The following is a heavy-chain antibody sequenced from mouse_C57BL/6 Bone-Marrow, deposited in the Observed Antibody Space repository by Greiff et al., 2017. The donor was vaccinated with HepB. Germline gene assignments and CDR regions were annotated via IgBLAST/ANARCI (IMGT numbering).Heavy chain of an antibody. J-gene: IGHJ4*01. CDR1: GFTFSSYA. CDR3: TRDTHDDAMDY. D-gene: IGHD2-12*01. CDR2: ISSGGDYI. Sequence: EVQRVESGEGLVKPGGSLKLSCAASGFTFSSYAMSWVRQTPEKRLEWVAYISSGGDYIYYADTVKGRFTISRDNARNTLYLQMSSLKSEDTAMYYCTRDTHDDAMDYWGQGTSVTVSS. V-gene: IGHV5-9-1*02.